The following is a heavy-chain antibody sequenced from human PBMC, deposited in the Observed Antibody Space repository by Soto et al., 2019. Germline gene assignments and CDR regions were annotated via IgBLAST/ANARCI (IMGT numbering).Heavy chain of an antibody. J-gene: IGHJ6*02. V-gene: IGHV1-69*13. CDR1: GGSFISYW. D-gene: IGHD2-15*01. CDR3: ARGVVSGPMDV. CDR2: RMPIFGTA. Sequence: SVKVSCKASGGSFISYWIIWVRQAPGQGVGWRGGRMPIFGTANYAQPFPGRVTITADESTSTAYMERSSLRSEDTAVYYCARGVVSGPMDVWGQGTTVTVSS.